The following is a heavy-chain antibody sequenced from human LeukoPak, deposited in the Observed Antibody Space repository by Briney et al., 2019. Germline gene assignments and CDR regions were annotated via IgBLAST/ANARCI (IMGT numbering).Heavy chain of an antibody. J-gene: IGHJ1*01. CDR1: RFTFSSYG. D-gene: IGHD2-15*01. CDR2: IWYDGSNK. Sequence: GRSLRLSCAASRFTFSSYGMHWVRQAPGKGLEWGAVIWYDGSNKYYADSVKGRFTISRDNSKNTLYLQMNSLRAEDTAVYYCASDRYCSGGSCYSPSLTGYFQHWGQGTLVTVSS. CDR3: ASDRYCSGGSCYSPSLTGYFQH. V-gene: IGHV3-33*01.